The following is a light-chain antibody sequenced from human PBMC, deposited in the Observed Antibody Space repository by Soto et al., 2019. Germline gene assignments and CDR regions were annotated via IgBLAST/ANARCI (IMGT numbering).Light chain of an antibody. Sequence: DIQMTQSPSSLSASVVDRVTITCRASQSINSYLNWYQQKPGKAPKLLIYGASSLQSGVPSRFSGSGSGTDFTLTISSLQPEDFATYYCQQSNSSPYTFGQGTKLEIK. J-gene: IGKJ2*01. CDR3: QQSNSSPYT. CDR2: GAS. CDR1: QSINSY. V-gene: IGKV1-39*01.